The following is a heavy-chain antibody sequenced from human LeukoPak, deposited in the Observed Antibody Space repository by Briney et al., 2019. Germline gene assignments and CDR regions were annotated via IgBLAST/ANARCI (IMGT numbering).Heavy chain of an antibody. CDR1: GLTVGFKC. J-gene: IGHJ4*02. CDR2: IYSGGSS. D-gene: IGHD5-12*01. V-gene: IGHV3-66*01. CDR3: ATRPDGNDVPYFDY. Sequence: GGSLRLSCAATGLTVGFKCMSWVRQAPGKGLEWVSIIYSGGSSYYADSVKGRFTVSRDTSKNTLYLQMNSLRAEDTAVYYCATRPDGNDVPYFDYWGQGTLVTVSS.